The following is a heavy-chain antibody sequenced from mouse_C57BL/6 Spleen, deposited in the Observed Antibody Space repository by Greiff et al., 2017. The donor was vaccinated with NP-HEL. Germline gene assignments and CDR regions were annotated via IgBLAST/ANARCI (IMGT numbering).Heavy chain of an antibody. V-gene: IGHV1-9*01. CDR1: GYTFTGYW. Sequence: QVQLQQSGAELMKPGASVKLSCKATGYTFTGYWIEWVKQRPGHGLEWIGEILPGSGSTNYNEKFKGKATFTAGTSSNTAYMQLSSPTTEDSAIYYCARRLQRYFDVWGTGTTVTVSS. CDR3: ARRLQRYFDV. J-gene: IGHJ1*03. CDR2: ILPGSGST.